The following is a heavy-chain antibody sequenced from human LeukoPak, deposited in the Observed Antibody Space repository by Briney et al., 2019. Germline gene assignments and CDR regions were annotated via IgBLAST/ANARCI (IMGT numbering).Heavy chain of an antibody. D-gene: IGHD3-10*01. CDR1: GFTFRSYW. CDR2: INSDGSST. J-gene: IGHJ4*02. CDR3: ARGSGSYYDY. Sequence: GGSLRLSCAPSGFTFRSYWMHWVRQAPGKGLVWVSRINSDGSSTSYADSVKGRFTISRDNAKNTLYLQMNSLRDEDTAVYYCARGSGSYYDYWGQGTLVTVSS. V-gene: IGHV3-74*01.